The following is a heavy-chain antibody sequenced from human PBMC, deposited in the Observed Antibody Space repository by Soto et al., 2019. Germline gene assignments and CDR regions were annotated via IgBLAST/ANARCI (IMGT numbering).Heavy chain of an antibody. V-gene: IGHV4-31*03. Sequence: QVQLQESGPGLVKPSQTLSLTCSVSGESISSGGYYWSWIRPHPGKGLEWIGYIYDSESAYYNPSLKSRVTISMDTSKNHFAMRLSSVTAADTAVYYCARASSSSSAADYWGQGILVTVSA. D-gene: IGHD6-6*01. CDR1: GESISSGGYY. CDR3: ARASSSSSAADY. CDR2: IYDSESA. J-gene: IGHJ4*02.